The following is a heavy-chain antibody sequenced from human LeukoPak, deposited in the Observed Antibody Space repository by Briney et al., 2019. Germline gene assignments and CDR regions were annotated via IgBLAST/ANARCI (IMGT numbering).Heavy chain of an antibody. CDR1: GFTFSSYA. D-gene: IGHD5/OR15-5a*01. Sequence: GGSLRLSSAASGFTFSSYAMSWERPALGEGLEWVSAISGSGGSTYYADSVKGRFTISRDNSKNTLYLQMNSLRAEDTAVYNCAKGVSLGIFDYWGQGTLVTVSS. CDR3: AKGVSLGIFDY. J-gene: IGHJ4*02. CDR2: ISGSGGST. V-gene: IGHV3-23*01.